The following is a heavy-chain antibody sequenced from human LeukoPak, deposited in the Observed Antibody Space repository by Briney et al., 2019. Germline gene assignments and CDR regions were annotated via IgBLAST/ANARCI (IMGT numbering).Heavy chain of an antibody. Sequence: GASVKVSCKASGYDLSSYGLSWVRHVPGQGLQWMGWISVYDGKTDYGPLQGRVTMTTDTFTGTAYMELRNLRSEDTAIYYCARHMTTVVTSLDYWGQGTMVTVSS. CDR2: ISVYDGKT. CDR1: GYDLSSYG. J-gene: IGHJ4*02. CDR3: ARHMTTVVTSLDY. V-gene: IGHV1-18*01. D-gene: IGHD4-23*01.